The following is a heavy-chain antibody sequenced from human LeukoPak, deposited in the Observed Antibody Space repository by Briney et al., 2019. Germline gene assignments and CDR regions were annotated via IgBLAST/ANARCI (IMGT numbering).Heavy chain of an antibody. J-gene: IGHJ4*02. V-gene: IGHV3-23*01. CDR1: GFTSSSYA. CDR3: AKEIFGVDITYFDY. D-gene: IGHD3-3*01. CDR2: ISGSGGST. Sequence: GGSLRLSCAASGFTSSSYAMSWVRQAPGRGLEWVSAISGSGGSTYYADSVKGRFTISRDNSKNTLYLQMNSLRAEDTAVYYCAKEIFGVDITYFDYWGQGTLVTVSS.